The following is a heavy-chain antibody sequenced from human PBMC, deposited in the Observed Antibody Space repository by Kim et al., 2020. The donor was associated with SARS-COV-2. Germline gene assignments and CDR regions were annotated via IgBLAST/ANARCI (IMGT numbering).Heavy chain of an antibody. CDR3: AKELRGITILRYFDY. CDR1: GFPLRNYV. D-gene: IGHD3-3*01. CDR2: ITGGGDTT. V-gene: IGHV3-23*01. Sequence: GGSLRLSCAASGFPLRNYVMSWVRQAPGKGLEWVSTITGGGDTTYYADSVKGRFTISRDNSKSMVYLQMSGLRAEDTAIYYCAKELRGITILRYFDYWGQGPLVTVSS. J-gene: IGHJ4*02.